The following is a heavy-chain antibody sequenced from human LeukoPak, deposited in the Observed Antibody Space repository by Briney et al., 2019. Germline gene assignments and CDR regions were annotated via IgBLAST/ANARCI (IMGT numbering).Heavy chain of an antibody. CDR3: ASAVSSYYGMDV. Sequence: SETLSLTCTVSGGSISSSSYYWGWIRQPPGKGLEWIGSIYYSGSTYYNPSLKSRVTISVDTSKNQFSLKLSSVTAADTAVYYCASAVSSYYGMDVWGQGTTVTVSS. V-gene: IGHV4-39*07. D-gene: IGHD5/OR15-5a*01. CDR2: IYYSGST. CDR1: GGSISSSSYY. J-gene: IGHJ6*02.